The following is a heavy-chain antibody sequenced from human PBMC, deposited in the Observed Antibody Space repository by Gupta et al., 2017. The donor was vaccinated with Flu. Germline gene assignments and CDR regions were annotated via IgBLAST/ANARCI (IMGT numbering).Heavy chain of an antibody. Sequence: EVQLVESGGGLVKPGGSLRLSCAASGFTFSNYGMNWVRQAPGKGLEWVSSISTSSSFIYYADSVKGRFTISRDNAKNSLFLQMNSLRAEDTSVYYCASERQGYCNNTSCYKIQHWGQGTLVTVSS. D-gene: IGHD2-2*02. CDR1: GFTFSNYG. CDR2: ISTSSSFI. CDR3: ASERQGYCNNTSCYKIQH. J-gene: IGHJ1*01. V-gene: IGHV3-21*01.